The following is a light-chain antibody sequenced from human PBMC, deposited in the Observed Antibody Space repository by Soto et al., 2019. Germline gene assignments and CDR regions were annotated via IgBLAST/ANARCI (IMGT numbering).Light chain of an antibody. J-gene: IGLJ1*01. V-gene: IGLV2-14*01. CDR3: SSYTSSSTL. Sequence: QSVLTQPASGTGSPGQPITISCTGTSSDVGGYNYVSWYQQHPGKAPKLMIYAVTDRPSGVSSRFSGSKSGNTASLPISGLPAEDEADYYCSSYTSSSTLFGTGTKVTVL. CDR2: AVT. CDR1: SSDVGGYNY.